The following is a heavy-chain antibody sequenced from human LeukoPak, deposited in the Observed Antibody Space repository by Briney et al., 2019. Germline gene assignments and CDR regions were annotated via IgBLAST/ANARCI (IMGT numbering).Heavy chain of an antibody. CDR3: AHLVWEYVGGLDV. Sequence: ASVKVSCKASGYTFTNYGITWVRQAPGQGLEWMGWISPNNGDTNYAQILQGRVTMTTDTSTNTAYMELRSLRYDDTAVYYCAHLVWEYVGGLDVWGQGTTVTVSS. V-gene: IGHV1-18*01. J-gene: IGHJ6*02. CDR2: ISPNNGDT. D-gene: IGHD3/OR15-3a*01. CDR1: GYTFTNYG.